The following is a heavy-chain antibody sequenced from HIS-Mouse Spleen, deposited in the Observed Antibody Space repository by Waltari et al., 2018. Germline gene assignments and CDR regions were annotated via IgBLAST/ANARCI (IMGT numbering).Heavy chain of an antibody. J-gene: IGHJ4*02. CDR3: ARDGYNYYFDY. V-gene: IGHV1-2*02. Sequence: QVQLVQSGAEVKKPGASVKVSCKASGYTFTGYYMHWVRQAPGQGLEWMGWINPNSGGTKYAQKFQGRVTMTRDTSISTAYMELSRLRSDDTAVYYCARDGYNYYFDYWGQGTLVTVSS. CDR1: GYTFTGYY. D-gene: IGHD5-12*01. CDR2: INPNSGGT.